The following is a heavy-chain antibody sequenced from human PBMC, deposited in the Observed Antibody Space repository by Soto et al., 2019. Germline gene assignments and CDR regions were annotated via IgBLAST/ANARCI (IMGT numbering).Heavy chain of an antibody. V-gene: IGHV4-4*07. CDR2: IYTRGST. CDR1: GGSISRSY. CDR3: AREVDCSGGSCYSGYYYYGMDV. D-gene: IGHD2-15*01. J-gene: IGHJ6*02. Sequence: SETLPVTCTVSGGSISRSYWRWIRQPAGKGLEWIGRIYTRGSTNYNPSLKSRVTMSVDTSKNQFSLKLSSVTAADTAVYYCAREVDCSGGSCYSGYYYYGMDVWGQGTTVT.